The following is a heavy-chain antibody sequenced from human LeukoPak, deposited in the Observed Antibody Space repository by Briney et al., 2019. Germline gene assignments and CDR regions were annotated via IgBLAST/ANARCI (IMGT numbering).Heavy chain of an antibody. CDR1: GGYISSHY. CDR2: IYTSGST. CDR3: ARDCGYQCLFDY. D-gene: IGHD5-12*01. V-gene: IGHV4-4*07. J-gene: IGHJ4*02. Sequence: SETLSLTCTVSGGYISSHYWSWIRQPAGKGLEWIGRIYTSGSTNYNPSLKSRVTMSLDTSKNQFSLKLSPVTAADTAVYYCARDCGYQCLFDYWGQGTLVTVSS.